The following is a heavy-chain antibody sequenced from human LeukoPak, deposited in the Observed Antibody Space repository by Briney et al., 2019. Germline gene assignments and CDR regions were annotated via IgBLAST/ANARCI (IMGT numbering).Heavy chain of an antibody. CDR3: ARVEYSSSWYGDY. Sequence: GSLRLSCPASGFTFSSYWMHWVRQAPGKGLVWVSRINSDGSSTSYADSVKGRFTISRDNAKNTLYLQMNSLRAEDTAVYYCARVEYSSSWYGDYWGQGTLVTVSS. J-gene: IGHJ4*02. D-gene: IGHD6-13*01. V-gene: IGHV3-74*01. CDR1: GFTFSSYW. CDR2: INSDGSST.